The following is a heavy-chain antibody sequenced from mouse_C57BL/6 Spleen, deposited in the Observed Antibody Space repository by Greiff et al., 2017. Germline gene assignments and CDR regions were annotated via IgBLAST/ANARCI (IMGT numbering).Heavy chain of an antibody. Sequence: EVMLVESGPELVKPGASVKIPCKASGYTFTDYNMDWVKQSHGKSLEWIGDINPNNGGTIYNQKFKGKATLTVDKSSSTAYMELRSLTSEDTAVYYCAREDSSGPPYAMDYWGQGTSVTVSS. CDR2: INPNNGGT. V-gene: IGHV1-18*01. CDR3: AREDSSGPPYAMDY. D-gene: IGHD3-2*02. CDR1: GYTFTDYN. J-gene: IGHJ4*01.